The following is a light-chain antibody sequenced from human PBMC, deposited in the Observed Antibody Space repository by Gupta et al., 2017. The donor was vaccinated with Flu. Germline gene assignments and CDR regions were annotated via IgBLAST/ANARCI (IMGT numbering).Light chain of an antibody. V-gene: IGLV1-51*01. CDR3: ATWDSGLSAGV. J-gene: IGLJ3*02. CDR1: TSNIGKNY. CDR2: DND. Sequence: SVLTQPPSVSAAPGQRVTISCSGSTSNIGKNYVSWFKHLPGTAPKLLIYDNDKRPSEIPDRFSGSKSGTSATLGITGLQTGDEADYYCATWDSGLSAGVFGGGTKLTVL.